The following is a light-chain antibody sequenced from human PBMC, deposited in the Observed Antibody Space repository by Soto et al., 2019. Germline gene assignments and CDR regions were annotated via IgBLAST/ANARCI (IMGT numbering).Light chain of an antibody. CDR2: GAS. V-gene: IGKV3-20*01. CDR1: QSVTNSY. J-gene: IGKJ3*01. CDR3: LLYGLLPGLFT. Sequence: EIVLTQSPGTLSLSPGERATLSCRASQSVTNSYLAWYQQKPGQAPRLLIYGASTRATGIPDRFSGSGSGTDFTLTISGLDPEDVAVYYCLLYGLLPGLFTFGPGTKVDIK.